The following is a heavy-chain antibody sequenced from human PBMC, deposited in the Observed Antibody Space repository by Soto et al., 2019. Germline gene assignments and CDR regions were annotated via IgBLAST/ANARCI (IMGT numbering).Heavy chain of an antibody. CDR3: ARSITIFGVVPRPFDY. CDR1: GGTFSSYA. V-gene: IGHV1-69*13. D-gene: IGHD3-3*01. CDR2: IIPIFGTA. Sequence: GASVKVSCKASGGTFSSYAISWVRQAPGQGLEWMGGIIPIFGTANYAQKFQGRVTITADESTSTAYMELSSLRSEDTAVYYCARSITIFGVVPRPFDYWGQGTLVTVSS. J-gene: IGHJ4*02.